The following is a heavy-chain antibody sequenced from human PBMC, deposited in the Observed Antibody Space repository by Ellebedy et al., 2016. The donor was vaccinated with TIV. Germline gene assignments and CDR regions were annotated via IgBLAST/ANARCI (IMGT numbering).Heavy chain of an antibody. Sequence: SETLSLTXTVSGGSFNSYLWSWIRQPPGKGLEWIGYVHYSGSTNYNPSLKSRVTISVDLSKNQFSLKVTSVTAADTAVYYCARDGSGSYAFDVWGQGTMVTVSS. CDR1: GGSFNSYL. J-gene: IGHJ3*01. D-gene: IGHD3-10*01. CDR3: ARDGSGSYAFDV. V-gene: IGHV4-59*01. CDR2: VHYSGST.